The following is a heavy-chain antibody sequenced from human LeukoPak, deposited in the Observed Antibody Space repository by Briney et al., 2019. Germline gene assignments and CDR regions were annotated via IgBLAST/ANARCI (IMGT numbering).Heavy chain of an antibody. CDR1: GYSFTSYW. CDR3: ARHAPYGSGSSLYYYYYGMDV. V-gene: IGHV5-51*01. Sequence: GESLKISCKGSGYSFTSYWIGWVRQMPGKGLEWMGIIYPGDSDTRYSPSFQSQVTISVDKSISTAYLQWSSLKASDTAMYYCARHAPYGSGSSLYYYYYGMDVWGQGTTVTVSS. J-gene: IGHJ6*02. D-gene: IGHD3-10*01. CDR2: IYPGDSDT.